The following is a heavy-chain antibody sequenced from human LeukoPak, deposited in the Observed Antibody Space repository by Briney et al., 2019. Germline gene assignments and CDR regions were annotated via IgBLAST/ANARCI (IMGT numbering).Heavy chain of an antibody. J-gene: IGHJ4*02. CDR2: ISWNSGSI. V-gene: IGHV3-9*01. Sequence: PGGSLRLSCAASGFTFDDYAMHWVRQAPGKGLEWVSGISWNSGSIGYADSVKGRFTISRDNAKNSLYLQMNSLRTEDTASYYCAKDISYTPTYYFDYWGQGTLVTVSS. CDR3: AKDISYTPTYYFDY. CDR1: GFTFDDYA. D-gene: IGHD1-26*01.